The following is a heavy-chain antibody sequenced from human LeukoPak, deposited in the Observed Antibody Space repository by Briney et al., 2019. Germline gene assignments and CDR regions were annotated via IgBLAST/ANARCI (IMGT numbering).Heavy chain of an antibody. CDR1: GFTFSSYA. J-gene: IGHJ6*04. V-gene: IGHV3-23*01. Sequence: GGSLRLSCAASGFTFSSYAMSWVRQAPGKGLEWVSAISGSGGSTYYADSVKGRFTISRDNSKNTLYLQMNSLRAEDTAVYYCGTGIWFGDGYYGMDVWGKGTTVTVSS. D-gene: IGHD3-10*01. CDR3: GTGIWFGDGYYGMDV. CDR2: ISGSGGST.